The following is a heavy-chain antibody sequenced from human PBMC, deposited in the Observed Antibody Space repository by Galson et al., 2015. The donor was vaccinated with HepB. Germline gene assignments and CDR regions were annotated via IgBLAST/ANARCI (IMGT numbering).Heavy chain of an antibody. D-gene: IGHD2-15*01. J-gene: IGHJ4*02. CDR1: GFTFSSYS. CDR2: ISSSSSYI. V-gene: IGHV3-21*01. Sequence: SLRLSCAASGFTFSSYSMNWVRQAPGKGLEWVSSISSSSSYIYYADSVKGRFTISRDNAKNSLYLQMNSLRAEDTAVYYCARGQRVVVAATSHWGQGTLVTVSS. CDR3: ARGQRVVVAATSH.